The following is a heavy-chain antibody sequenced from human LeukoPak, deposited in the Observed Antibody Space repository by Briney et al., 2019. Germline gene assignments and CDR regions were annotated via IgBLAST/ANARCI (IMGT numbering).Heavy chain of an antibody. CDR3: AKGIQLLYNYFDY. J-gene: IGHJ4*02. D-gene: IGHD5-18*01. CDR1: GFTFNNYA. V-gene: IGHV3-23*01. CDR2: ISGGGFST. Sequence: GGSLRLSCAASGFTFNNYAMNWVRQAPGKGLEWVSAISGGGFSTYYADSVRGRFTISRDNSKNTLFLQMSSLRAEDTAIYYCAKGIQLLYNYFDYWGQGTLVTVSS.